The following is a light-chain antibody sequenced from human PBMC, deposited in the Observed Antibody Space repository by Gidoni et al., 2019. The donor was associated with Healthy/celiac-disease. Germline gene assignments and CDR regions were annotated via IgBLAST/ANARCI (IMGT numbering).Light chain of an antibody. CDR3: QQYGSSPPLT. V-gene: IGKV3-20*01. Sequence: EMVLKQSSGTLSLSPGERATISCRARQSVSSSYLAWYQQKPGQAPRLLIYGASSRATGIPDRFSGSGSGTDFTLTISRLEPEDFAVYYCQQYGSSPPLTFGQGTRLEIK. CDR1: QSVSSSY. J-gene: IGKJ5*01. CDR2: GAS.